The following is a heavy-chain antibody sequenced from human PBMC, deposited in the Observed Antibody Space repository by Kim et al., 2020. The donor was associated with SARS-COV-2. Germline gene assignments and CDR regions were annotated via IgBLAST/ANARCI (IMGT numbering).Heavy chain of an antibody. J-gene: IGHJ4*02. Sequence: WETLSLTCSVSGDSITSSSYYWGWIRQPPGKGREWVGSISYSGNPYYNPSLKSRVTISVDTSKNQFSLRLTSVGGADMAVYYCTRADILTGYSIDYWGQGALVTVSS. CDR1: GDSITSSSYY. D-gene: IGHD3-9*01. CDR2: ISYSGNP. V-gene: IGHV4-39*01. CDR3: TRADILTGYSIDY.